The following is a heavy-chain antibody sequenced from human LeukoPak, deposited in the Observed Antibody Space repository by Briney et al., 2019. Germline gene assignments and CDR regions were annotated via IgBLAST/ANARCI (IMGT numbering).Heavy chain of an antibody. V-gene: IGHV3-23*01. J-gene: IGHJ4*02. CDR1: GFTFSSYG. D-gene: IGHD6-6*01. CDR3: ARTRYSSSSGDY. Sequence: GGSLRLSCAASGFTFSSYGMSWVRQAPGKGLEWVSAISGSGGSTYYADSVKGRFTISRDNAKNTLYLQMNSLRAEDTAVYYCARTRYSSSSGDYWGQGTLVTVSS. CDR2: ISGSGGST.